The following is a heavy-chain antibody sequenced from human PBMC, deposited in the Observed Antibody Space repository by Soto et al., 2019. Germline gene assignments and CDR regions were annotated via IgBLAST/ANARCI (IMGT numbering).Heavy chain of an antibody. Sequence: LRLSSAASGFTFTRYSMYWVRQAPGQGLEQVSSISSTTNYIYYGESMKGRFTITIDNAKNSLYLEMNSLRAEDTAVYYCARESEDLTSNFDYWGQGTLVTVSS. CDR3: ARESEDLTSNFDY. J-gene: IGHJ4*02. CDR2: ISSTTNYI. CDR1: GFTFTRYS. V-gene: IGHV3-21*06.